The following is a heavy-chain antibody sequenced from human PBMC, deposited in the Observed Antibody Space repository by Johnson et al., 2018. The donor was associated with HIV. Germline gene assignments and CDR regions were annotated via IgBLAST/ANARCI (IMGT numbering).Heavy chain of an antibody. CDR1: GFTFSSYG. V-gene: IGHV3-30*03. Sequence: VQLVESGGGLVQPGRSLRLSCAASGFTFSSYGMHWVRQAPGKGLEWVALISSDGSGKYYADSVKGRSTISRDNSKNTLYLQMHSRKPEDTAVYDCAREGGGPMGDAFDSWGQGTMVTVSS. CDR3: AREGGGPMGDAFDS. D-gene: IGHD2-8*01. J-gene: IGHJ3*02. CDR2: ISSDGSGK.